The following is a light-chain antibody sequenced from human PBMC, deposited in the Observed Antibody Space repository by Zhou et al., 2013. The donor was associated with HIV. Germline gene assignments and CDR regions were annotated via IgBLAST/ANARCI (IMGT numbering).Light chain of an antibody. V-gene: IGKV1-5*03. CDR1: QSISSW. Sequence: DIQMTQSPSTLSASVGDRVTITCRASQSISSWLAWYQQKPGKAPKLLIYKASNLQSGVPSRFSGSGSGTDFTLTINRLHPEDFATYYCQQANRFPQTFGQGTKVEIK. CDR3: QQANRFPQT. J-gene: IGKJ2*01. CDR2: KAS.